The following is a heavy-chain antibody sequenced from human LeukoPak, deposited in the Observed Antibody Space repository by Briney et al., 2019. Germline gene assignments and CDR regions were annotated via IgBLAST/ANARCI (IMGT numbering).Heavy chain of an antibody. D-gene: IGHD6-19*01. J-gene: IGHJ4*02. CDR1: GVTFSSYG. Sequence: GGSLRLSCAASGVTFSSYGMHWVRQAPGKGLEWLAFIRYDGSNKYYADSVKGRFTISRDNSKNTLYLQMNSLRAEDTAVYYCAKRPSLRAPIAVAATGDYWGQGTLVTVSS. V-gene: IGHV3-30*02. CDR2: IRYDGSNK. CDR3: AKRPSLRAPIAVAATGDY.